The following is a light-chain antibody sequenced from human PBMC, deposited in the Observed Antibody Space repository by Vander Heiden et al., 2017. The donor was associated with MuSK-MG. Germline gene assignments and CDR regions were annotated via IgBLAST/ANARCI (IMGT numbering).Light chain of an antibody. J-gene: IGLJ3*02. CDR1: SNNVGNQG. Sequence: AGLTQPPSVSKGWRQTATLTCTGNSNNVGNQGAAWLQQHQGHPPKLLSYRNNNRPSGISERLSASRSGNTASLTITGLQPEDEADYYCSAWDSSLSVWVFGGGTKLTVL. CDR3: SAWDSSLSVWV. CDR2: RNN. V-gene: IGLV10-54*01.